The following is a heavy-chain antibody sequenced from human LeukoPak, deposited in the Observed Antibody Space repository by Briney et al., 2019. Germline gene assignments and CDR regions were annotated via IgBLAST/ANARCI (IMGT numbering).Heavy chain of an antibody. J-gene: IGHJ4*02. V-gene: IGHV1-2*04. Sequence: ASVKVSCKASGYTFTGYYMHWVRQAPGQGLEWMGWINPNRGGTNYAQKFQGWVTMTRDTSISTAYMELSRLRSDDTAVYYCAGSYCSSTSCYGYFDYWGQGTLVTVSS. CDR2: INPNRGGT. D-gene: IGHD2-2*01. CDR3: AGSYCSSTSCYGYFDY. CDR1: GYTFTGYY.